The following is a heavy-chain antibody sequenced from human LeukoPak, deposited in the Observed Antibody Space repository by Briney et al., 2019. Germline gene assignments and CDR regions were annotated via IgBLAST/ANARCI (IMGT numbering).Heavy chain of an antibody. CDR1: GGTFSSYA. V-gene: IGHV1-69*13. D-gene: IGHD3-10*01. Sequence: ASVKVSCKASGGTFSSYAISWVRQAPGQGLEWMGGIIPIFGTANYAQKFQGRVTITADESTSTAYVELSSLRSEDTAVYYCARDQVGGSGSHDAFDIWGQGTMVTVSS. CDR2: IIPIFGTA. J-gene: IGHJ3*02. CDR3: ARDQVGGSGSHDAFDI.